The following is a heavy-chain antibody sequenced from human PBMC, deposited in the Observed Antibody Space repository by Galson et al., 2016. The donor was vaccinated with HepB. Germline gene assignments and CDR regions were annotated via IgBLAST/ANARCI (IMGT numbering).Heavy chain of an antibody. CDR2: IYWDDDK. J-gene: IGHJ6*02. V-gene: IGHV2-5*02. CDR3: ARAYCGGDCLSYNILYQYGLDV. CDR1: GFSLSTRGVG. Sequence: PALVKPTQTLTLTCTFSGFSLSTRGVGVGWIRQPPGEALEWLTLIYWDDDKRYNPSLKSRLTVTEDTSKSQVVLTMTNMDPVETATYYCARAYCGGDCLSYNILYQYGLDVWGQGTTVTVSS. D-gene: IGHD2-21*01.